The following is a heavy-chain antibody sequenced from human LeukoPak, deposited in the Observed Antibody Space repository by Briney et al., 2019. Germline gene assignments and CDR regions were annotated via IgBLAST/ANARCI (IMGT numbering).Heavy chain of an antibody. V-gene: IGHV4-38-2*02. D-gene: IGHD3-10*01. CDR1: GYSISSGYY. Sequence: SETLSLTCTVSGYSISSGYYWGWIRQPPGKGLEWIGSIYHSGSTYYNPSLKSRVTISVDTSKNQFSLKLSSVTAADTAVYYCGRGRPPLTMVRGAGWFDPWGQGTLVTVSS. J-gene: IGHJ5*02. CDR3: GRGRPPLTMVRGAGWFDP. CDR2: IYHSGST.